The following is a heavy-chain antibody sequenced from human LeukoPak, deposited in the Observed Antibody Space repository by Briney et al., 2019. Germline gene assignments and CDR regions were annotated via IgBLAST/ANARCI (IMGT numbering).Heavy chain of an antibody. CDR1: GFTFSSYA. J-gene: IGHJ4*02. CDR2: ISGSGGST. Sequence: GGSLRLSCAASGFTFSSYAMSWVRQAPGKGLEWVSAISGSGGSTYYADSVRGRFTISRDNSKNTLYLQMNSLRAEDTAVYYCAKASRLVSLFFDYWGQGTLVTVSS. D-gene: IGHD2-15*01. CDR3: AKASRLVSLFFDY. V-gene: IGHV3-23*01.